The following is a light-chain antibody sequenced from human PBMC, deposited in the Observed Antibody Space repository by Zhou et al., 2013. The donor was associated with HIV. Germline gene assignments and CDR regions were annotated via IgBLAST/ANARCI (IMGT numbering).Light chain of an antibody. V-gene: IGKV1D-13*01. CDR1: QGISSA. CDR2: DAS. CDR3: QQFNNYLGT. J-gene: IGKJ2*01. Sequence: AIQLTQSPSSLSASVGDRVTITCRASQGISSALAWYQQKPGKAPKLLIYDASSLESGVPSRFSGSGSGTDFTLTISSLQPEDFATYYCQQFNNYLGTFGQGTELDIK.